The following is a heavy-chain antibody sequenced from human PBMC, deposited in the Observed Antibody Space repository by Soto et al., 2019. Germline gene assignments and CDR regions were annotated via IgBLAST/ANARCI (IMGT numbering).Heavy chain of an antibody. CDR2: IIPIFGTA. D-gene: IGHD3-3*01. CDR3: ATYLRTKYDFWSGYYRLDAFDI. V-gene: IGHV1-69*13. CDR1: GGTFSSYA. Sequence: SVKVSCKASGGTFSSYAISWVRQAPGQGLEWMGGIIPIFGTANYAQKFQGRVTMTADESTSTAYMELSSLRSEDTAVYYCATYLRTKYDFWSGYYRLDAFDIWGQGTMVTVSS. J-gene: IGHJ3*02.